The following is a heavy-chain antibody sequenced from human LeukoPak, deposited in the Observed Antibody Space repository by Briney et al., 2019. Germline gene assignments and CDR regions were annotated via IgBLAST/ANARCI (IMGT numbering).Heavy chain of an antibody. V-gene: IGHV1-8*01. J-gene: IGHJ6*03. CDR1: GYTFTSYD. D-gene: IGHD1-1*01. Sequence: ASVKVSCKASGYTFTSYDINWVRQATGQGLEWMGWMNPNSGNTGYAQKFQGRVTMTRNTSISTAYMELSSLRSEDTAVYYCARGPSTTGTSGLYYYYMDVWGKGTTVTVSS. CDR3: ARGPSTTGTSGLYYYYMDV. CDR2: MNPNSGNT.